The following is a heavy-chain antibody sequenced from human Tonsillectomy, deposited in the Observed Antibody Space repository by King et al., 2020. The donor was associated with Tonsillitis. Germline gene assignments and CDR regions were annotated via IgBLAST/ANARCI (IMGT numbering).Heavy chain of an antibody. Sequence: QVQLVESGGGVVQPGRSLRLSCAASGFSFSKYGMHWVRQAPGKGLEWGANIWYDGRKKYYADSVKGRFTISRDNSKNTVSLQMNSLSAGDTAMYYCAREAQYYDFWTGYPPCCAYDPWGQGTLVTVSS. CDR1: GFSFSKYG. J-gene: IGHJ5*02. V-gene: IGHV3-33*08. CDR3: AREAQYYDFWTGYPPCCAYDP. CDR2: IWYDGRKK. D-gene: IGHD3-3*01.